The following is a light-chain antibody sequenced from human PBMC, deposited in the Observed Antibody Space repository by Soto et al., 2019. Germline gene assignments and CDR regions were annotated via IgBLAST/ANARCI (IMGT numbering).Light chain of an antibody. CDR2: DVS. J-gene: IGKJ4*01. CDR3: HQRSNWPLT. V-gene: IGKV3D-20*02. Sequence: EVVLTQSPGTLSLSPGERATLSCRASQSVSSNYLAWYQQKPGQALRLLIYDVSKRATGIPARFSGSGSETDFTLTISILEPGDFAVYYCHQRSNWPLTFGGGTKLEIK. CDR1: QSVSSNY.